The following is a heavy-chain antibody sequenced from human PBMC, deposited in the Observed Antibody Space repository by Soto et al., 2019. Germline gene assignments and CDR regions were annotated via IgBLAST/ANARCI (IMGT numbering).Heavy chain of an antibody. Sequence: EVQLLESGGGLVQPGGSLRLSCAASGFTFSSYALSWVRQAPGKGLEWVSALSGTGDSADYANSVKGRFTISRDDSKTTVDLVLISLRVEDTAIYYCARDNGNYGSGSFAHWGQGTLVTVSS. CDR1: GFTFSSYA. V-gene: IGHV3-23*01. CDR3: ARDNGNYGSGSFAH. J-gene: IGHJ4*02. CDR2: LSGTGDSA. D-gene: IGHD3-10*01.